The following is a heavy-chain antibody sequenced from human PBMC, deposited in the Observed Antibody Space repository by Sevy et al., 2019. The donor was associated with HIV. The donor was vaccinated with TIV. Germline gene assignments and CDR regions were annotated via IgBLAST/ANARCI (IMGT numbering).Heavy chain of an antibody. CDR2: INSDGSST. Sequence: GGSLRLSCAASGFTLSSYWMHWVRQAPGKGLVWVSRINSDGSSTSYADSVKGRFTISRNNAKNTLYLQMNSLRAEDTAVYYCARDRRNYYDSSGYNYWGQGTLVTVSS. CDR3: ARDRRNYYDSSGYNY. D-gene: IGHD3-22*01. V-gene: IGHV3-74*01. J-gene: IGHJ4*02. CDR1: GFTLSSYW.